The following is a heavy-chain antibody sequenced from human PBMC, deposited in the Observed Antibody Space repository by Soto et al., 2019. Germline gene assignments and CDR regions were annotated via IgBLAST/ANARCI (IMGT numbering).Heavy chain of an antibody. J-gene: IGHJ4*02. CDR3: AIEPHQRFGELEATVVY. D-gene: IGHD3-10*01. CDR2: IWYDGSNK. V-gene: IGHV3-33*01. CDR1: GFTFSSYG. Sequence: QVQLVESGGGVVQPGRSLRLSCAASGFTFSSYGMHWVRQAPGKGLEWVAVIWYDGSNKYYADSVKGRFTISRDNSKNTRYLQINSLSAEDTAVYYCAIEPHQRFGELEATVVYWGQGTLVTVSS.